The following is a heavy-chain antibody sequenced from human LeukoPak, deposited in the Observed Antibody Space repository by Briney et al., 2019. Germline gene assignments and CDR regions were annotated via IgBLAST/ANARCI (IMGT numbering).Heavy chain of an antibody. Sequence: ASVKVSCKVSGYTLTELSMHWVRQAPGKGLEWMGGFDPEDGETIYAQKFQGRVTMTEDTSTDTAYMELSSLRSEDTAVYYCAKAHSAVPAGDFDYWGQGTLVTVSS. V-gene: IGHV1-24*01. J-gene: IGHJ4*02. CDR3: AKAHSAVPAGDFDY. CDR1: GYTLTELS. CDR2: FDPEDGET. D-gene: IGHD2-2*01.